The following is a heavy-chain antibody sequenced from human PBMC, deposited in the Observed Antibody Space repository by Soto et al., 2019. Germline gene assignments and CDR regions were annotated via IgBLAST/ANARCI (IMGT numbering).Heavy chain of an antibody. D-gene: IGHD6-19*01. Sequence: ASVKVSCKASGYTFTGYYMHWVRQAPGQGLEWMGWINPNSGGTNYAQKFQGRVTMTRDTSISTAYMELSRLRSDDTAVYYCARAGGYSSCRGHYYYGMDVWGQGTTVTVSS. CDR3: ARAGGYSSCRGHYYYGMDV. J-gene: IGHJ6*02. CDR2: INPNSGGT. V-gene: IGHV1-2*02. CDR1: GYTFTGYY.